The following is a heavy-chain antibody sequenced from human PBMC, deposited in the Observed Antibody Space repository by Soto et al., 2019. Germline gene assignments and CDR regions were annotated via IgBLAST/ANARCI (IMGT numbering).Heavy chain of an antibody. CDR2: INAGNGNT. V-gene: IGHV1-3*01. CDR3: ARGPGGHDGPGDY. Sequence: QVQLVQSGAEVKKPGASVKVSCKASGYTFFTYAMHWVRQAPGQRLEWMGWINAGNGNTKYSQKFQGRVTITRDTSASTAYMQLSSLRSEDTAVYYCARGPGGHDGPGDYWGQGTLVTVSS. J-gene: IGHJ4*02. D-gene: IGHD2-15*01. CDR1: GYTFFTYA.